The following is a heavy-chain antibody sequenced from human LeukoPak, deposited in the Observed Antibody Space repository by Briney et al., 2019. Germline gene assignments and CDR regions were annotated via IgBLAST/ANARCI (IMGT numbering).Heavy chain of an antibody. CDR3: ASKPGIAAADTTPSYYYYYYGMDV. CDR2: FDPEDGET. J-gene: IGHJ6*02. CDR1: GYTLNELS. V-gene: IGHV1-24*01. D-gene: IGHD6-13*01. Sequence: ASVKVSCKVSGYTLNELSMHWVRQAPGRGLEWMGGFDPEDGETLYAQNFQGRVTLTKDTSNDIVYMELSSLTAEDTAVYYCASKPGIAAADTTPSYYYYYYGMDVWGQGTTVTVSS.